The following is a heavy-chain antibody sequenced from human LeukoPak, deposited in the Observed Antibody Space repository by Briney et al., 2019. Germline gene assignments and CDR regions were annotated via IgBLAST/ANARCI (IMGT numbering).Heavy chain of an antibody. J-gene: IGHJ6*02. Sequence: ASVKVSCKASGYTFTSYGISWVRQAPGQGLEWMGWINTYNGNTNYAQKLQGRVTMTTDTSTSTAYMEMRSLRSDDTAVYYCGRKGYGEWYGMDVWGQGTTVTVSS. CDR1: GYTFTSYG. CDR2: INTYNGNT. D-gene: IGHD3-10*01. V-gene: IGHV1-18*01. CDR3: GRKGYGEWYGMDV.